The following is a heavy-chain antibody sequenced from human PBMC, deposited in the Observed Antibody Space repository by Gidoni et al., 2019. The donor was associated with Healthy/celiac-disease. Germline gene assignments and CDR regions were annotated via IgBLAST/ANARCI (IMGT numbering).Heavy chain of an antibody. CDR1: GFTFSSYS. CDR2: ISSSSSYI. D-gene: IGHD3-3*01. CDR3: ASYRNYDFWSGYDYYYYGMDV. Sequence: EVQLVASGGGLVKPGGSLRLSCAASGFTFSSYSMNWVRQAPGKGLEWVSSISSSSSYIYYADSVKGRFTISRDNAKNSLYLQMNSLRAEDTAVYYCASYRNYDFWSGYDYYYYGMDVWGQGTTVTVSS. V-gene: IGHV3-21*01. J-gene: IGHJ6*02.